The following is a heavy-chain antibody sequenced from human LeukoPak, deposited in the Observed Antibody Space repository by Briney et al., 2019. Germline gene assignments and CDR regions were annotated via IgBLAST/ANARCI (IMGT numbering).Heavy chain of an antibody. CDR2: ISYDGSNK. Sequence: QSGGSLRLSCAASGFTFSSYGMHWVRQAPGKGLEWVAVISYDGSNKYYADSVKGRFTISRDNSKNTLYLQVNSLRAEDTAVYYCAKDHSGSYLYYYYYYGMDVWGQGTTVTVSS. J-gene: IGHJ6*02. V-gene: IGHV3-30*18. CDR1: GFTFSSYG. D-gene: IGHD1-26*01. CDR3: AKDHSGSYLYYYYYYGMDV.